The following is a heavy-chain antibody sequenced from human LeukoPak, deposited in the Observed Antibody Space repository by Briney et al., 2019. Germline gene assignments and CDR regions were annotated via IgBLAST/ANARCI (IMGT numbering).Heavy chain of an antibody. CDR3: ARDYYDILTGLQYHFDY. D-gene: IGHD3-9*01. CDR2: ISSSSSYI. J-gene: IGHJ4*02. V-gene: IGHV3-21*01. CDR1: GFTFSSYS. Sequence: GGSLRLSCAASGFTFSSYSMNWVRQAPGKGLEWVSSISSSSSYIYYADSVKGRFTISRDNAKNSLYLQMNSLRAEDTAVYYCARDYYDILTGLQYHFDYWGQGTLVTVSS.